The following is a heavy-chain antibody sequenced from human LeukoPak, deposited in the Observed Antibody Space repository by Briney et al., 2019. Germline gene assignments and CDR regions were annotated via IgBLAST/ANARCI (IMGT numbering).Heavy chain of an antibody. CDR3: AREKYCSGGSCYRVGDDAFDI. D-gene: IGHD2-15*01. Sequence: ASVKVSCKASGYTFTIYGITWVRQAPGQGLEWMGWISAYNGNTNYAQKLQGRVTMTTDTSTSTAYMELRSLRSDDTAVYYCAREKYCSGGSCYRVGDDAFDIWGQGTMVTVSS. J-gene: IGHJ3*02. V-gene: IGHV1-18*01. CDR1: GYTFTIYG. CDR2: ISAYNGNT.